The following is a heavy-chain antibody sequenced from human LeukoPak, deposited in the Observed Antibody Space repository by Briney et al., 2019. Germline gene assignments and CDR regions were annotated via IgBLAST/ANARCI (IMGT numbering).Heavy chain of an antibody. D-gene: IGHD3-10*01. V-gene: IGHV3-23*01. CDR3: ARDSTLFDIGSGSYYKPEFFDY. CDR2: ISDSGTST. J-gene: IGHJ4*02. CDR1: GFTFAGHG. Sequence: PGGSLRLSCAASGFTFAGHGMSWVRQAPGKGLEWVSGISDSGTSTYYADSVKGRFTISRDNAKNSLYLQMNSLRAEDTAVYYCARDSTLFDIGSGSYYKPEFFDYWGQGTLVTVSS.